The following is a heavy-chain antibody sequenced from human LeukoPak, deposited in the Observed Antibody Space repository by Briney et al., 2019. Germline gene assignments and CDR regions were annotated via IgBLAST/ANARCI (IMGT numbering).Heavy chain of an antibody. Sequence: SETLSLTCTVSGGSIRSYYWAWIRRPPGKGVEWLGYIYYTGSTNYSPSLKSRVTISVDTSKNQFSLKLSSVTAADTAVYYCARADPLLLAYYFDYWGQGTLVTVSS. D-gene: IGHD2-21*02. J-gene: IGHJ4*02. CDR3: ARADPLLLAYYFDY. V-gene: IGHV4-59*01. CDR1: GGSIRSYY. CDR2: IYYTGST.